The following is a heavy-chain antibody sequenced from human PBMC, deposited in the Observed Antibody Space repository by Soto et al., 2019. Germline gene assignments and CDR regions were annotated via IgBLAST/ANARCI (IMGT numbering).Heavy chain of an antibody. CDR2: SNYGGPT. J-gene: IGHJ6*02. Sequence: SETLSLTCTVSDGAINSTVYYWGWIRQPPGEGLEWIGSSNYGGPTYYSPSLQSRVTISLDTAKNHFSLNLRSVTAADTAVYYCARHGAYSTSVYYYYGMDVWGQGTTVTVSS. CDR3: ARHGAYSTSVYYYYGMDV. V-gene: IGHV4-39*01. CDR1: DGAINSTVYY. D-gene: IGHD6-13*01.